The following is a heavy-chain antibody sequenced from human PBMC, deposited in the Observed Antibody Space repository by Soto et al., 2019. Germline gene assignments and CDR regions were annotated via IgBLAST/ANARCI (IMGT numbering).Heavy chain of an antibody. D-gene: IGHD6-13*01. J-gene: IGHJ5*02. V-gene: IGHV3-21*01. CDR1: GFTFSSFT. CDR3: TRDASRDSSARGWFDP. Sequence: GGSLRLSCAASGFTFSSFTMNWVRQAPGKGLEWVSTISSNSAYIYYTDALRGRFTISRDNAKNSLHLQMNSLRAEDTAVYYCTRDASRDSSARGWFDPWGPGTLVTVSS. CDR2: ISSNSAYI.